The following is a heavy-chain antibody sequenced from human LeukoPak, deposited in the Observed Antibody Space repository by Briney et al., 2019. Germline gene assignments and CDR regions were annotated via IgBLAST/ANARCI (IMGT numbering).Heavy chain of an antibody. V-gene: IGHV3-23*01. CDR1: RFMFDIYA. J-gene: IGHJ4*02. CDR3: ARGSWDTYYYDRSGQGVFDY. D-gene: IGHD3-22*01. CDR2: VSASANTS. Sequence: GGSLRLSCAASRFMFDIYAMTWVRQAPGKGLEWVSGVSASANTSYYADAVRGRLTISRDNAKNTLYLQMNSLRAEDTAVYYCARGSWDTYYYDRSGQGVFDYWGQGTLVTVSS.